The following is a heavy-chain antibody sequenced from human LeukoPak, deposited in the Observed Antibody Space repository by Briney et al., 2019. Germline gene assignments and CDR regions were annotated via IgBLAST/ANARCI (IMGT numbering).Heavy chain of an antibody. J-gene: IGHJ4*02. CDR2: INHSGST. D-gene: IGHD2-15*01. CDR1: GGSFSGYY. V-gene: IGHV4-34*01. Sequence: SETLSLTCAVYGGSFSGYYWSWIRQPPGKGLEWIGEINHSGSTNYNPSLKSRVTISVDTSKNQFSLKLSSVTAADTAVYYCARHILDIVVVVAYYFDYWGQGTLVTVSS. CDR3: ARHILDIVVVVAYYFDY.